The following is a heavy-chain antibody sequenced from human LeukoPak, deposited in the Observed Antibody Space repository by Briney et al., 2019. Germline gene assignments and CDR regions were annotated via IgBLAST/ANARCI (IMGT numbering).Heavy chain of an antibody. CDR2: IYYSGST. CDR3: ARRIISSWYHFDY. Sequence: PSETLSLTCTVSGGSISSSSYYWGWIRQPPGKGLEWIGSIYYSGSTYYNPSLKSRVTISVDTSKNQFSLKLSSVTAADTAVYYCARRIISSWYHFDYWGQGTLVTVSS. D-gene: IGHD6-13*01. V-gene: IGHV4-39*01. CDR1: GGSISSSSYY. J-gene: IGHJ4*02.